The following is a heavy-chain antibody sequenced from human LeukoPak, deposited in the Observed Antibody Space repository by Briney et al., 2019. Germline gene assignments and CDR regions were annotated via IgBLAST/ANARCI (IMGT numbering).Heavy chain of an antibody. CDR1: GFTFSSYS. Sequence: VGSLRLSCAASGFTFSSYSMNWVRLAPGKGLEWVSSISSSSSYIYYADSVKGRFTISRDNAKNSLYLQMNSLRAEDTAVYYCARVHWTDGAFDIWGQGTMVTVSS. D-gene: IGHD3/OR15-3a*01. CDR3: ARVHWTDGAFDI. J-gene: IGHJ3*02. CDR2: ISSSSSYI. V-gene: IGHV3-21*01.